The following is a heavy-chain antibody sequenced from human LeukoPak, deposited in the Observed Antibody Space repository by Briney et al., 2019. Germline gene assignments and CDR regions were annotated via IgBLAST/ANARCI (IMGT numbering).Heavy chain of an antibody. D-gene: IGHD2-15*01. CDR3: ARDRVGYCSGGSCPYYYYMDV. V-gene: IGHV3-30*04. J-gene: IGHJ6*03. CDR2: ISYDGSNK. Sequence: GGSLRLSCAASGFTFGDYPMNWVRQAPGKGLGWVAVISYDGSNKYYADSVKGRFTISRDNSKNTLYLQMNSLRAEDTAVYYCARDRVGYCSGGSCPYYYYMDVWGKGTTVTVSS. CDR1: GFTFGDYP.